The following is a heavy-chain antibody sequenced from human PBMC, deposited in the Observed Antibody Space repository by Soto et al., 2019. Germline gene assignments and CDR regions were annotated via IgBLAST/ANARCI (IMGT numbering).Heavy chain of an antibody. J-gene: IGHJ4*02. CDR2: IWHDGRNK. CDR3: ASSPSVRNPLPADF. CDR1: GFNFSNYG. D-gene: IGHD3-3*01. V-gene: IGHV3-33*01. Sequence: PGGSLRLSYAASGFNFSNYGMHWVRQAPGKGLEWVAVIWHDGRNKYYADSVKGRFTISRDNSKNTLSLQMNSLRAEDTAMYYCASSPSVRNPLPADFWGQGTPVTVSS.